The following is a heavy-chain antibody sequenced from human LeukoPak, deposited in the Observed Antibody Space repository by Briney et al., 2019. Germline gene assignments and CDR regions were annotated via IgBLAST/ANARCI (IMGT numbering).Heavy chain of an antibody. CDR1: GFTFSSYG. V-gene: IGHV3-30*03. Sequence: GGSLRLSCAASGFTFSSYGMHWVRQAPGKGLEWVAVISYNGSNKYYADSVKGRFTISRDNSKNTLYLQMNSLRAEDTAVYYCARDQEGSGSYLYGMGVWGQGTTVTVSS. CDR2: ISYNGSNK. J-gene: IGHJ6*02. D-gene: IGHD3-10*01. CDR3: ARDQEGSGSYLYGMGV.